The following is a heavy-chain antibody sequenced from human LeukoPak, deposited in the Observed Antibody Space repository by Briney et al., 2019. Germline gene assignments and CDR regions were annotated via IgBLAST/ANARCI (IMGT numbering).Heavy chain of an antibody. CDR2: IRYDGSNK. V-gene: IGHV3-30*02. CDR3: AKTPGTTTDY. D-gene: IGHD4-11*01. CDR1: GFTFSSYG. J-gene: IGHJ4*02. Sequence: GGSLRLSCAASGFTFSSYGMHWVRQAPAKGLERVAFIRYDGSNKYYADSVKGRFTISRDNSKNTLYLQMNSLRAEDTAVYYCAKTPGTTTDYWGQGTLVTVSS.